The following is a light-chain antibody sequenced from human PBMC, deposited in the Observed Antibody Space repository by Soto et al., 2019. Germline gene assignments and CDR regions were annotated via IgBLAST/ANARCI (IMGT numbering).Light chain of an antibody. V-gene: IGKV1-12*01. CDR2: TTS. J-gene: IGKJ4*01. CDR3: QQGNRFPLT. CDR1: QAINRY. Sequence: DIQMTQSPSSVSASVGDRVTITCRASQAINRYLAWYQQKPGKAPNLLIYTTSRLQSVVPSRFSGSGSGTDFTLPISSLETEDFAAYYCQQGNRFPLTFGGGTKVEIK.